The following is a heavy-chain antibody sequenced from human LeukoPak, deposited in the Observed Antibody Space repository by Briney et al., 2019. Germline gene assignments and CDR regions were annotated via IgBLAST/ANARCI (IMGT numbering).Heavy chain of an antibody. Sequence: GGSLRLSCAASGFAFSSYAMSWVRQAPGKGLEWVSAISGSGGSTYYADSVKGRSTISRDNSKNTLYLQMNSLRAEDTAVYYCAKDSIAPLYCSSTSCYWGWFDPWGQGTLVTVSS. CDR1: GFAFSSYA. D-gene: IGHD2-2*01. V-gene: IGHV3-23*01. J-gene: IGHJ5*02. CDR2: ISGSGGST. CDR3: AKDSIAPLYCSSTSCYWGWFDP.